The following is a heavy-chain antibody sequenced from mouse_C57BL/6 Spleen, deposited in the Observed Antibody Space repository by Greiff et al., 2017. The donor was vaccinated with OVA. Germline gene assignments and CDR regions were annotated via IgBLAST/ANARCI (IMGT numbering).Heavy chain of an antibody. V-gene: IGHV1-15*01. Sequence: VQLQQSGPELVRPGASVTLSCKASGYTFTDYEMHWVKQTPVHGLEWIGAIDPESGGTAYNQKFKGKAILTADKSSSTAYMELRSLTSEDSAVYYGTGGRFAYWGQGTLVTVSA. J-gene: IGHJ3*01. CDR3: TGGRFAY. CDR1: GYTFTDYE. CDR2: IDPESGGT.